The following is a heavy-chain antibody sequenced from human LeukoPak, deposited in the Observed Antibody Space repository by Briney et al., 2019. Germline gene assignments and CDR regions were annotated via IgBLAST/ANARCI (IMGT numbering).Heavy chain of an antibody. V-gene: IGHV3-23*01. CDR3: AKDDAWLRFGE. CDR2: IKSSGDIT. CDR1: GFTFNDYA. J-gene: IGHJ4*02. D-gene: IGHD3-10*01. Sequence: PGGSLRLSCAASGFTFNDYAMSWVRQAPGKGPEWVSSIKSSGDITYYTDSVKGRFTISRDNSKNALYLEVISLTAEDTAVYYCAKDDAWLRFGEWSQGTLVTVSS.